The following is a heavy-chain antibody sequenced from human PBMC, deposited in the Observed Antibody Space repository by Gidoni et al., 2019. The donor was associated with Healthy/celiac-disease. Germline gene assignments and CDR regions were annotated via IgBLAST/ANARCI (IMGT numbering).Heavy chain of an antibody. CDR1: GFTLSSSA. V-gene: IGHV3-30-3*01. CDR2: ISYEGSNK. J-gene: IGHJ6*03. CDR3: ARDVFGADDDNYYYYYMDV. D-gene: IGHD3-3*01. Sequence: QVQLVESGGGVVQPGRSLSLSCAASGFTLSSSAMHWVRQAPGKGLGWVAVISYEGSNKYYADSVKGRFTSSRDNSKNTLYLQMNSLRAEDTAVYYCARDVFGADDDNYYYYYMDVWGKGTTVTVSS.